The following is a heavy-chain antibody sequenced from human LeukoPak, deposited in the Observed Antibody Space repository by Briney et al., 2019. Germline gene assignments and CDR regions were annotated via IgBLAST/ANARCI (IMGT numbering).Heavy chain of an antibody. CDR3: ARDVAIAARSYYYGMDV. CDR2: IIPNSGGT. V-gene: IGHV1-2*02. CDR1: GGTFSSYA. D-gene: IGHD6-6*01. J-gene: IGHJ6*02. Sequence: ASVKVSCKASGGTFSSYAISWLRQAPGQGLEWMGWIIPNSGGTNYAQKFQGRVTMTRDTSISTAYMELSRLRSDDTAVYYCARDVAIAARSYYYGMDVWGQGTTVTVSS.